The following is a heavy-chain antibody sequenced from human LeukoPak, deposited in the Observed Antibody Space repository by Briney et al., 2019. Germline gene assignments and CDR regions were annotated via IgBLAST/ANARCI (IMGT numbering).Heavy chain of an antibody. V-gene: IGHV3-23*01. J-gene: IGHJ4*02. CDR2: ISLSGAST. D-gene: IGHD6-19*01. CDR3: ARDRAVAGLCDY. CDR1: GFTFSDYA. Sequence: GGSLRLSCAASGFTFSDYALGWVRQAPGRGREWVSTISLSGASTYYADSVKGRFTISRDNAKNSLYMQMNSLRVEDTAVYYCARDRAVAGLCDYWGQGTLVTVSS.